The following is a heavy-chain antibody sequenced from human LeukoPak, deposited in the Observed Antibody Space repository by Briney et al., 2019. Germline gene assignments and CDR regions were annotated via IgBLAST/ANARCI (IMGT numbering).Heavy chain of an antibody. CDR2: INQDGGSI. CDR1: GFTFSSHW. D-gene: IGHD1-26*01. CDR3: VRDPGGGAYDL. Sequence: PGGSLRLSCAASGFTFSSHWLNWVRRAPGKGLDWVAIINQDGGSIGNGDSVKGRFTISRDNAKNSLYLQMNSLRVDDTAVYYCVRDPGGGAYDLWGQGTMVTVSS. V-gene: IGHV3-7*03. J-gene: IGHJ3*01.